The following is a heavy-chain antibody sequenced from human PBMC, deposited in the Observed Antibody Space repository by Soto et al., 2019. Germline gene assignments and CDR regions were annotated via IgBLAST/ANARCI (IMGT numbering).Heavy chain of an antibody. V-gene: IGHV1-69*01. D-gene: IGHD3-9*01. CDR3: ASGGSPYILFNEC. CDR1: GGLFSSFA. J-gene: IGHJ4*02. Sequence: QGQLVQSGPEVKKVGSSVKLSCKDSGGLFSSFAISWVRQSPGQGLEWLGGIIPVFGTTNYAETFQDRVTITADGSTKAAYMEWSSLTSGATALYYCASGGSPYILFNECWCEGALVTVSS. CDR2: IIPVFGTT.